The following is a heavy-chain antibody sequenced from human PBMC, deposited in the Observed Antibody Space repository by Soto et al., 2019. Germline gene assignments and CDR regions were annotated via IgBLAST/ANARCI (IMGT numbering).Heavy chain of an antibody. CDR3: ARVERGTATTVVDAFDI. CDR1: GGFVSSSSYY. CDR2: MSHSGGT. V-gene: IGHV4-34*01. J-gene: IGHJ3*02. Sequence: PSETLSLTCAVYGGFVSSSSYYWSWSRQPPGKGLEWIGEMSHSGGTHFNPSLKSRVTISVDTSKNQFSLKMSSVTAADTALYYCARVERGTATTVVDAFDIWGPGTMVTVSS. D-gene: IGHD1-1*01.